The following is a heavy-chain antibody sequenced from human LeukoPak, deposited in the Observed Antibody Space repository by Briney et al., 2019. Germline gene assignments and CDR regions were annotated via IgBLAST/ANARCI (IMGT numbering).Heavy chain of an antibody. CDR2: IIPIFGTA. D-gene: IGHD2-8*01. CDR3: ARDSFNCTNGVCSLSDY. CDR1: GGTFSSYA. J-gene: IGHJ4*02. Sequence: VASVKVSCKASGGTFSSYAIGWVRQAPGQGLEWMGRIIPIFGTANYAQKFQGRVTITTDESTSTAYMELSSLRSEDTAVYYCARDSFNCTNGVCSLSDYWGQGTLVTVSS. V-gene: IGHV1-69*05.